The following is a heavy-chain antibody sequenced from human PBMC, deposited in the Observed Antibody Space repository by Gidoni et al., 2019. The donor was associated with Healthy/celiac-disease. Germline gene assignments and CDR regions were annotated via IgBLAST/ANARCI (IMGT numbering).Heavy chain of an antibody. CDR1: GGTFSSYA. V-gene: IGHV1-69*01. D-gene: IGHD6-13*01. CDR3: ARDRGSSSWQGYYYYGMDV. Sequence: QVQLVQSGAEVTKPGSSVKVSCQASGGTFSSYAISWVRQAPGQGLEWMGGIIPIFGTANYAQKFQGRVTITADESTSTAYMELSSLRSEDTAVYYCARDRGSSSWQGYYYYGMDVWGQGTTVTVSS. J-gene: IGHJ6*02. CDR2: IIPIFGTA.